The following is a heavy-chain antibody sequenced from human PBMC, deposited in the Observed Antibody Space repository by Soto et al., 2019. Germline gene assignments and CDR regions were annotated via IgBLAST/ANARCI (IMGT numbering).Heavy chain of an antibody. CDR3: ARSPLQYCSGGTCYPGDY. CDR2: ISSSSSSI. J-gene: IGHJ4*02. Sequence: EVQLVESGGGLVQPGGSLRLSCVASGFTFSTYSMNWVRQAPGRGLEWVSYISSSSSSIYYADSVKGRFTISRDNAKKSLYLQMSSLRDEDTAVYYCARSPLQYCSGGTCYPGDYGGQGTLVTVSS. V-gene: IGHV3-48*02. CDR1: GFTFSTYS. D-gene: IGHD2-15*01.